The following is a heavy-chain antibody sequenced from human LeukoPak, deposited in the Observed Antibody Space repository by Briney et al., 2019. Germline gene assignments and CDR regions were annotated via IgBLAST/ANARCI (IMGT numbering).Heavy chain of an antibody. D-gene: IGHD3-22*01. CDR3: ARDLLTYYYDSSGYFDY. Sequence: SETLSLTCTVSGGSVSSYYWSWIRQPAGKGLEWIGRIYTSGSTNYNPSLKSRVTMSVDTSKNPLSLKLSSVTAADTAVYYCARDLLTYYYDSSGYFDYWGQGTLVTVSS. V-gene: IGHV4-4*07. CDR2: IYTSGST. CDR1: GGSVSSYY. J-gene: IGHJ4*02.